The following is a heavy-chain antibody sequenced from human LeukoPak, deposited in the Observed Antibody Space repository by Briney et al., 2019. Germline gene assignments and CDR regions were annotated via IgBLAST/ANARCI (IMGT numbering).Heavy chain of an antibody. D-gene: IGHD3-22*01. CDR2: ISSSSSYI. CDR3: AMSNYYDSSGYYYYYYGMDV. Sequence: PWGSLRLSCAASGFTFSSYSMNWVRQAPGKGLEWVSSISSSSSYIYYADSVKGRFTISRDNAKNSLYLQMNSLRAEDTAVYYCAMSNYYDSSGYYYYYYGMDVWGQGTTVTVSS. J-gene: IGHJ6*02. CDR1: GFTFSSYS. V-gene: IGHV3-21*01.